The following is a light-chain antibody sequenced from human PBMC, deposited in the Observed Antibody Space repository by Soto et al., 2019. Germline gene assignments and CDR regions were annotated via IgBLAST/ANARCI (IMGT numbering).Light chain of an antibody. Sequence: QSALTQPTSVSGSPGQSITISCTGNHNDIGTYDYVSWYQQHPGRAPRLLIYGVTTRPSGISDRFSASKSGLTASLTISGLQNEEQPASYCSSFTSDRIYVFGPGTKVTV. CDR2: GVT. CDR3: SSFTSDRIYV. J-gene: IGLJ1*01. CDR1: HNDIGTYDY. V-gene: IGLV2-14*03.